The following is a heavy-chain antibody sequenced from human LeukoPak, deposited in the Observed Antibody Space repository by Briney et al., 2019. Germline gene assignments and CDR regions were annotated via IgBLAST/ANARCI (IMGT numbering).Heavy chain of an antibody. D-gene: IGHD6-13*01. V-gene: IGHV4-59*11. J-gene: IGHJ3*02. Sequence: SESLSLTCTVSGGSISSHYWNWIRQAPGEGLEWIGNIYYNGNTNYNSSLKSRVTISVDGSQNQFSLSLRSVTAADTAVYYCARAKQQLVFDAFDIWGQGTMATVSS. CDR1: GGSISSHY. CDR2: IYYNGNT. CDR3: ARAKQQLVFDAFDI.